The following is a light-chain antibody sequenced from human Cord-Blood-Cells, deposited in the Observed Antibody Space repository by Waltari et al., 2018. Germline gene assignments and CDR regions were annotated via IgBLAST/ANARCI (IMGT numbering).Light chain of an antibody. CDR2: WAS. CDR1: QSVFYSSNNKNY. Sequence: DIVMTQSPYSLAVSLGERATINCKSSQSVFYSSNNKNYLAWYQQKPGQPPKLLIYWASTRESGVPDRFSGSGSGADFTLTISSLQAEDVAVYYCQQYYSTPFTFGPGTKVDIK. J-gene: IGKJ3*01. CDR3: QQYYSTPFT. V-gene: IGKV4-1*01.